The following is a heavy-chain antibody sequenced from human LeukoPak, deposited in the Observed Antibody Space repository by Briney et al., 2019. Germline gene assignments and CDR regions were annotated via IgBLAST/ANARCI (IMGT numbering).Heavy chain of an antibody. CDR3: ARDSSSWSPRTFDY. Sequence: ASVKVSCKASGYTITSYDINWVRQATGQGLEWMGWMNPNSGNTGYAQKFQGRVTMTRNTSISTAYMELSSLRSEDTAVYYCARDSSSWSPRTFDYWGQGTLVTVSS. CDR1: GYTITSYD. J-gene: IGHJ4*02. CDR2: MNPNSGNT. V-gene: IGHV1-8*01. D-gene: IGHD6-13*01.